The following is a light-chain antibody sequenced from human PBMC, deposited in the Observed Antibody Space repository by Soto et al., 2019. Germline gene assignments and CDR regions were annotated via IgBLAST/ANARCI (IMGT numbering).Light chain of an antibody. CDR1: QGIGVY. Sequence: DIQMTQSPSSLSASFGDRVTITCRASQGIGVYLAWFQQKPGNAPKLLIYAASTLQSGVPSRFSGSGSGTDFTLTISGLQPEEVATYYCQKYNSAPLTFSGGTKVEIK. J-gene: IGKJ4*01. CDR3: QKYNSAPLT. V-gene: IGKV1-27*01. CDR2: AAS.